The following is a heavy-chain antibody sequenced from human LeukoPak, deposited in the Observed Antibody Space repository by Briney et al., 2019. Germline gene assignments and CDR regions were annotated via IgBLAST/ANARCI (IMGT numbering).Heavy chain of an antibody. V-gene: IGHV1-69*05. Sequence: SVKVSCKASGGTFSSYAISWVRQAPGQGLEWMGRITPIFGTANYAQKFQGRVTITTDESTSTAYMELSSLRSEDTAVYYCARDRLLDSSGYGMGYWGQGTLVTVSS. D-gene: IGHD3-22*01. CDR3: ARDRLLDSSGYGMGY. J-gene: IGHJ4*02. CDR1: GGTFSSYA. CDR2: ITPIFGTA.